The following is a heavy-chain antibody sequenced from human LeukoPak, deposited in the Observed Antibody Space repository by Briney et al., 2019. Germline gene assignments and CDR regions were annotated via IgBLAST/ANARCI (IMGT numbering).Heavy chain of an antibody. V-gene: IGHV3-9*01. D-gene: IGHD1-26*01. J-gene: IGHJ3*02. CDR3: ARDSGSFFRLDAFDI. CDR1: GFTFDDYA. CDR2: ISWNSGII. Sequence: GGSLRLSCAASGFTFDDYAMYWVRQAPGKGLEWVSGISWNSGIIGYADSVKGRFTISRDNAKNSLYLQMNSLRAEDTAVYYCARDSGSFFRLDAFDIWGQGTMVTVSS.